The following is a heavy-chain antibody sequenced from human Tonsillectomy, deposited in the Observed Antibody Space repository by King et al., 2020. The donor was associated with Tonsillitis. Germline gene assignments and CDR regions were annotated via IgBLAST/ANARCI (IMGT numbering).Heavy chain of an antibody. V-gene: IGHV1-69*01. CDR2: IIPIFGTS. Sequence: VQLVESGAEVKTPGSSVKVSCTASGGTFSTSAISWVRQAPGQGLEWMGGIIPIFGTSNYAQKFQGRVTITADESTSTAYMELSSLRSEDTAVYYCARGPLAVAGTIYYYYMDVWGKGTTVTVSS. D-gene: IGHD6-19*01. CDR3: ARGPLAVAGTIYYYYMDV. J-gene: IGHJ6*03. CDR1: GGTFSTSA.